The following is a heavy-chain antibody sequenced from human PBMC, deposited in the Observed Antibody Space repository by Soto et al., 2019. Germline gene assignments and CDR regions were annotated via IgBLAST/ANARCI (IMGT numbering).Heavy chain of an antibody. Sequence: ASVKVSCKASGYTFTSYGISWVRQAPGQGHEWMGWISAYNGNTNYAQKLQGRVTMTTDTSTSTAYMELRSLRSDDTAVYYCARDFYWAYYYDSSGYGYRWFDPWGQGTLVTVSS. V-gene: IGHV1-18*01. J-gene: IGHJ5*02. CDR2: ISAYNGNT. CDR1: GYTFTSYG. CDR3: ARDFYWAYYYDSSGYGYRWFDP. D-gene: IGHD3-22*01.